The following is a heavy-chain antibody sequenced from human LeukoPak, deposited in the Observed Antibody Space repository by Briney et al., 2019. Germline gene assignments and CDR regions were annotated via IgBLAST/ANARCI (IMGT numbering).Heavy chain of an antibody. V-gene: IGHV4-59*08. CDR2: INSRGSA. J-gene: IGHJ4*02. CDR3: TRHSAGGSDYFEY. D-gene: IGHD4-23*01. Sequence: KTSETLSLTCTVSGASISPSYWSWNRQPPGKGLEWIGYINSRGSATYNPSLKSRVTISVDTSKIQFSLRLRSVTAADTAVYYCTRHSAGGSDYFEYWGQGTLVTVPS. CDR1: GASISPSY.